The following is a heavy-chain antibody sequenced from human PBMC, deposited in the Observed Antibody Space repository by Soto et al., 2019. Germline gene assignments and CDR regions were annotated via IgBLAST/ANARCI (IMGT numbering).Heavy chain of an antibody. CDR2: IYYTGGT. V-gene: IGHV4-61*03. Sequence: QVQLQESGPGLVKPSETLSLTCSVSGGSVSSGSYYWSWIRQSPEKGLEWIGYIYYTGGTKYNPSLTRRVTISADTSRKHFSLKLTSVTAADTAVYYCARLEVGLDYWGQGVLVTVSS. CDR1: GGSVSSGSYY. J-gene: IGHJ4*02. D-gene: IGHD2-2*01. CDR3: ARLEVGLDY.